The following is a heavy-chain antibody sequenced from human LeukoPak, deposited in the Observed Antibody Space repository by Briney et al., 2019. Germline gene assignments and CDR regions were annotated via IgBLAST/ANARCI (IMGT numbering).Heavy chain of an antibody. CDR3: ARRGDYVMSWFDP. V-gene: IGHV3-7*01. J-gene: IGHJ5*02. Sequence: GGSLSLSCAASGLTISSYRMSWVRQAPGKGLEWVANIKQDGSEKYYVDSVKGRFTISRDNAKNSLYLQRNSPRAEDTAVCYCARRGDYVMSWFDPWGQGTLVTVSS. D-gene: IGHD4-17*01. CDR2: IKQDGSEK. CDR1: GLTISSYR.